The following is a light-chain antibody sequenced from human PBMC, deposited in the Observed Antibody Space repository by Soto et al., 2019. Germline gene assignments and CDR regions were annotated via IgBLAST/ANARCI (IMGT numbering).Light chain of an antibody. J-gene: IGKJ4*01. CDR1: QGISSW. CDR3: QQANSFPLT. CDR2: TGS. V-gene: IGKV1-12*01. Sequence: DIQMTQSPSSVSASVGDRVSITCRASQGISSWLAWYQQKPGRAPKLLIYTGSSLQSGVPSRFSGTGSGTDFPLPLSSLQPEDVATYYCQQANSFPLTFGGGTKVEIK.